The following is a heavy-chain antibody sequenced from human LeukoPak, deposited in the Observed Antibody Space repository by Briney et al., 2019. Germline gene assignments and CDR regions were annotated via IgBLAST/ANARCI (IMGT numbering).Heavy chain of an antibody. Sequence: GGSLRLSCAASGFTVSSNYMSWVRQAPGKGLEWVSVIYSGGSTYYADSVKGRFTISRDNSKNTLYLQMNSLRAEDTAVYYCAKGGMRGEGGELSVDYWGQGTLVTVSS. V-gene: IGHV3-66*02. J-gene: IGHJ4*02. CDR3: AKGGMRGEGGELSVDY. CDR2: IYSGGST. D-gene: IGHD2-21*01. CDR1: GFTVSSNY.